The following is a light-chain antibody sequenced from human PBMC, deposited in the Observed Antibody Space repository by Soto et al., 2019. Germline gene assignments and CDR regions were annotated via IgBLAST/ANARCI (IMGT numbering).Light chain of an antibody. V-gene: IGKV3-15*01. J-gene: IGKJ1*01. Sequence: EIVMTQSPATLSVSPGERATLSCRASPSVSSNLAWYQQKPGQAPGLLIYGASTRATGIPARFSGSGSGTEFTLAISSLQSEDLAVYYCQHYNNWPRSVGQGTKVEIK. CDR2: GAS. CDR1: PSVSSN. CDR3: QHYNNWPRS.